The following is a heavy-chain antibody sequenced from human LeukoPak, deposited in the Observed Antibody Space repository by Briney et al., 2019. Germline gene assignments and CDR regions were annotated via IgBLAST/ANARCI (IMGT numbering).Heavy chain of an antibody. CDR1: GGSISSISYY. V-gene: IGHV4-39*01. J-gene: IGHJ5*02. CDR3: ARHPSGRMWLQQGGWFDP. D-gene: IGHD5-24*01. CDR2: MYHNGST. Sequence: SETLSLTCTVSGGSISSISYYWGWIRQPPGKGLEWIGSMYHNGSTYYNPSLKSRITISVDTSKNQFSLKLTSVTAADTAVYYCARHPSGRMWLQQGGWFDPWGQGTLVTVSS.